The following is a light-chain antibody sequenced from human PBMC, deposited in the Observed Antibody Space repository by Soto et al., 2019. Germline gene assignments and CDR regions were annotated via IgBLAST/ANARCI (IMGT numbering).Light chain of an antibody. J-gene: IGLJ3*02. CDR1: SSDVGGYNY. V-gene: IGLV2-14*01. CDR2: EVG. CDR3: TSYTSSSPLV. Sequence: QSVLTQPASVSGSPGQSITISCTGTSSDVGGYNYVSWYQHHPGKAPNLIIYEVGNRPSGISNRFSGSKSDNTASLTISGLQPEDEADYYCTSYTSSSPLVFGGGTQLTVL.